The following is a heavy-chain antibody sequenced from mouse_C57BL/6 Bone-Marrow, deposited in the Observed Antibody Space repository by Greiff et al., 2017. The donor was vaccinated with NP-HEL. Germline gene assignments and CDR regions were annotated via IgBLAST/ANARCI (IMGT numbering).Heavy chain of an antibody. Sequence: EVNLVESGTVLARPGASVKMSCKTSGYTFTSYWMHWVKQRPGQGLEWIGAIYPGNSDTSYNQKFKGKAKLTAVTSASTAYMELSSLTNEDSAVYYCTRDRLRSGYWYFDVWGTGTTVTVSS. V-gene: IGHV1-5*01. D-gene: IGHD1-1*01. J-gene: IGHJ1*03. CDR3: TRDRLRSGYWYFDV. CDR1: GYTFTSYW. CDR2: IYPGNSDT.